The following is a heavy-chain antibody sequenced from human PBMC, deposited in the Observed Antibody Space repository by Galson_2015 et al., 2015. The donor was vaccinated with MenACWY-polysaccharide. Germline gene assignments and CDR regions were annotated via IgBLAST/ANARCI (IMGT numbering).Heavy chain of an antibody. J-gene: IGHJ5*02. Sequence: SLRLSCAASGFTFDDYGMSWVRQAPGKGLEWVSGINWNGGSTGYADSVKGRFTISRDNAKNSLYLQMNSLRAEDTALYHCARSALPAAIQEVTNWFDPWGQGTLVTVSS. V-gene: IGHV3-20*01. CDR1: GFTFDDYG. CDR3: ARSALPAAIQEVTNWFDP. CDR2: INWNGGST. D-gene: IGHD2-2*02.